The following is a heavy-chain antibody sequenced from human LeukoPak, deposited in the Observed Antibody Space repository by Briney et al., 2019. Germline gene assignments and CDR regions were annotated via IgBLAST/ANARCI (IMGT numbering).Heavy chain of an antibody. Sequence: GESLKISCKGSGYSFTNYWIGWVRQMPGKGLEWMGIIYPIDSDTRYSPSFRGKVTISSDKSISPAYLQWSSLKASDTAMYYCARPSAYGEDAFDVWGQGTMVTVSS. CDR1: GYSFTNYW. J-gene: IGHJ3*01. CDR3: ARPSAYGEDAFDV. V-gene: IGHV5-51*01. CDR2: IYPIDSDT. D-gene: IGHD2-21*01.